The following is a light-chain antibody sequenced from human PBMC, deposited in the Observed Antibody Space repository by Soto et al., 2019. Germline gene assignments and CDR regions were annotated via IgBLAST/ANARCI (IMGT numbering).Light chain of an antibody. J-gene: IGKJ1*01. Sequence: EIVLTQSPATLSLSPGERATLSCRASQSVGGSLAWYQQRPGQTPRLLIYEASNRPTGIPARFSGWGSGTDFTLTISSLEPEDFAVYYCQQRSNWPPTWTFGQGTKVEIK. CDR3: QQRSNWPPTWT. CDR1: QSVGGS. V-gene: IGKV3-11*01. CDR2: EAS.